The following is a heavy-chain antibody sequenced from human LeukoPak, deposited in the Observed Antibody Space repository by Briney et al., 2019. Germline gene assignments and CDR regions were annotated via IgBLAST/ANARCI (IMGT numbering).Heavy chain of an antibody. J-gene: IGHJ4*02. Sequence: ASVKVSCKASGYTFTSYGISWVRQAPGQGLEWMGWISAYNGNTNYAQKLQGRVTMTTDTSTSTAYMELRSLRSDDTAVYYCARTKEPNYDFWSGYYPAADYWGQGTPVTVSS. CDR1: GYTFTSYG. V-gene: IGHV1-18*01. CDR2: ISAYNGNT. CDR3: ARTKEPNYDFWSGYYPAADY. D-gene: IGHD3-3*01.